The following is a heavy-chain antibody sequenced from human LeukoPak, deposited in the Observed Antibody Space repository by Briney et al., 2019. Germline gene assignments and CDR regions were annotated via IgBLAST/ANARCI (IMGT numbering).Heavy chain of an antibody. J-gene: IGHJ4*02. D-gene: IGHD1-26*01. CDR2: ISYSGST. Sequence: SETLSLTCTVSGGSISSSSYYWGWIRQPRGKGLEWFGSISYSGSTYYNPSLKSRATISVDTSKNQFSLKLSSVSAADTAVYCCARQVGATEHDYWGQGTLVTVSS. CDR3: ARQVGATEHDY. V-gene: IGHV4-39*01. CDR1: GGSISSSSYY.